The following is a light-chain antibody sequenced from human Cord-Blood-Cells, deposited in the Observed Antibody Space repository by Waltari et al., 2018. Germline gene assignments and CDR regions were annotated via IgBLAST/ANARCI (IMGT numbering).Light chain of an antibody. CDR2: DVS. J-gene: IGLJ1*01. CDR1: SSDVGGYNY. Sequence: QSALTHPASVSGSPGPSITISCTATSSDVGGYNYVFWYQQHPGKAPKLRIYDVSNRPSGVSNRFSGSKSGNTASLTISGLQAEDEADYYCSSYTSSSTYVFGTGTKVTVL. V-gene: IGLV2-14*01. CDR3: SSYTSSSTYV.